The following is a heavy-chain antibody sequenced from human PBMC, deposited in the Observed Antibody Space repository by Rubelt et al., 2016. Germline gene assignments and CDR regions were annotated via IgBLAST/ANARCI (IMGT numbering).Heavy chain of an antibody. CDR2: VYSSGRT. V-gene: IGHV4-39*07. Sequence: QLQLQESGPGLVKPSETLSLTCTVSDGSVSSSTYCWGWVRQPPGKGLEWIGSVYSSGRTNYNPSLESRVTMLVDTSKNNFSLRLSSGTAADTAVYYCARDLSGWYFDLWGRGTLVTVFS. D-gene: IGHD3-10*01. J-gene: IGHJ2*01. CDR1: DGSVSSSTYC. CDR3: ARDLSGWYFDL.